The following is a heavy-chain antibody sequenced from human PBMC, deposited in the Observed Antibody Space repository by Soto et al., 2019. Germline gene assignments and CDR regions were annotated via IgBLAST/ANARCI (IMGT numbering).Heavy chain of an antibody. CDR3: ASGPDSYDISGYFEP. CDR1: GDSMTSSSYY. CDR2: IYYSERTSYNSGST. V-gene: IGHV4-39*07. D-gene: IGHD3-22*01. Sequence: PSETLSLTCTVSGDSMTSSSYYWGWIRQPPGKGLEWIGSIYYSERTSYNSGSTYYSPSLKSRVTISGDTSKSQFSLKLSSVTAADTAVYFCASGPDSYDISGYFEPWGQGTLVTVSS. J-gene: IGHJ5*02.